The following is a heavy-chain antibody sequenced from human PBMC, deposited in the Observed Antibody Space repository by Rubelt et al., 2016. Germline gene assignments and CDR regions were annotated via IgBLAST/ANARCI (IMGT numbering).Heavy chain of an antibody. CDR3: AKSFGVVIRALDY. J-gene: IGHJ4*02. V-gene: IGHV3-30*07. Sequence: YDGSNKYYADSVKGRFTISRDNSKNTLYLQMNSLRAEDTAVYYCAKSFGVVIRALDYWGQGTLVTVSS. CDR2: YDGSNK. D-gene: IGHD3-3*01.